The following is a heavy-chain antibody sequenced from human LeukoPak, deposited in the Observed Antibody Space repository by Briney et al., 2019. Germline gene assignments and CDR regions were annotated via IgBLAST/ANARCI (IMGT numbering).Heavy chain of an antibody. CDR2: ISGSGDNNDNT. CDR3: AKSGSTSWYLDY. V-gene: IGHV3-23*01. Sequence: ETLSLTCTVSGGSISSYYWSWIRQPPGKGLEWVSAISGSGDNNDNTYYADSVKGQFTISRDNSKNTLYLQMSSLRAEDAAVYYCAKSGSTSWYLDYWGQGTLVTVSS. D-gene: IGHD6-13*01. CDR1: GGSISSYY. J-gene: IGHJ4*02.